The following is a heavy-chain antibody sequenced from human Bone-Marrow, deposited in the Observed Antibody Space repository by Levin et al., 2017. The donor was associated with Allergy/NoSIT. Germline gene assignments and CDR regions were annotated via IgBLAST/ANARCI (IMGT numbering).Heavy chain of an antibody. Sequence: QPGGSLRLSCAASGFGFSSYAMTWVRQAPGKGLEWVSAIVGSGDTTFYADSVKGRFTISRDNSKNTLYLHMNSLRAEDTALYYCARCSGEYSNSWFDFWGQGTPVTVSS. CDR2: IVGSGDTT. V-gene: IGHV3-23*01. CDR3: ARCSGEYSNSWFDF. D-gene: IGHD6-6*01. CDR1: GFGFSSYA. J-gene: IGHJ5*01.